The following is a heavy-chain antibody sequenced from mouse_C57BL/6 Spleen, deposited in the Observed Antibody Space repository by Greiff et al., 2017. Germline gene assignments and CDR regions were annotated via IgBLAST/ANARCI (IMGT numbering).Heavy chain of an antibody. CDR2: IWGADDK. CDR1: GFSLSTFGMG. Sequence: QVQLKESGPGILQPSQTLSLPCSFSGFSLSTFGMGVGWIRQPSGKGLEWLAHIWGADDKYYNPALKSRLTISNDTSKNQVFLKIANVDTAVTATDYCARFITTDAMDYWGQGTSVTVSS. CDR3: ARFITTDAMDY. J-gene: IGHJ4*01. V-gene: IGHV8-8*01. D-gene: IGHD1-1*01.